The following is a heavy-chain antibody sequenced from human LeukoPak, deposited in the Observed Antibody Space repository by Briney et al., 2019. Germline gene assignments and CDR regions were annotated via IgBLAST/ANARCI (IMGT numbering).Heavy chain of an antibody. V-gene: IGHV4-39*07. J-gene: IGHJ5*02. CDR1: GGSISSSSYY. D-gene: IGHD3-3*01. Sequence: SETLSLTCTVSGGSISSSSYYWGWIRQPPGKGLEWIGSIYYSGSTYYNPSLKSRVTISVDTSKNQFSLKLSSVTAADTAVYYCAREWSGGGTNWFDPWGQGTLVTVSS. CDR2: IYYSGST. CDR3: AREWSGGGTNWFDP.